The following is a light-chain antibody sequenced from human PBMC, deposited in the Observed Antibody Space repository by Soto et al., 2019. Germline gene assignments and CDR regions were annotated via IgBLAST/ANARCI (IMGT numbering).Light chain of an antibody. CDR2: ATS. J-gene: IGKJ4*01. V-gene: IGKV3-20*01. Sequence: EIVLTQSPGTLSLSPGAGATLSCGASQRVSTSYFAWYQQKPGQAPRLLIYATSNRATDIPDRFSGSGSGTDFSLTISRLEPEDCAVYYCHQYGASPFTFGGGTKVEIK. CDR1: QRVSTSY. CDR3: HQYGASPFT.